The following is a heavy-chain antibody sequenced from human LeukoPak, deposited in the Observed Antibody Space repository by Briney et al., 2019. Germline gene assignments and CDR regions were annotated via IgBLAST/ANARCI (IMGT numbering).Heavy chain of an antibody. Sequence: GGCLRLSCAASGFTVSSNDMSWVRQAPGKGLEWVSVIYSGGTTYYADSVKGRFTISRDNSKNTLYLQMNSLRADDTAVYYCASRRDYGINYWGQGTLVTVSS. J-gene: IGHJ4*02. V-gene: IGHV3-53*01. CDR3: ASRRDYGINY. CDR1: GFTVSSND. D-gene: IGHD4-17*01. CDR2: IYSGGTT.